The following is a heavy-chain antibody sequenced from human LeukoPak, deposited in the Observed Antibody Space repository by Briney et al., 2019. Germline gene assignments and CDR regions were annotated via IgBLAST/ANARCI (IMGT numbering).Heavy chain of an antibody. D-gene: IGHD5-12*01. CDR3: ARAWATGYSYYYYYMDV. CDR1: GGSISSGSYY. Sequence: PSETLSLTRTVSGGSISSGSYYWSWIRQPAGKGLEWIGRIYTSGSTNYNPSLKSRVTISVDTSKNQFSLKLSSVTAADTAVYYCARAWATGYSYYYYYMDVWGKGTTVTVSS. J-gene: IGHJ6*03. CDR2: IYTSGST. V-gene: IGHV4-61*02.